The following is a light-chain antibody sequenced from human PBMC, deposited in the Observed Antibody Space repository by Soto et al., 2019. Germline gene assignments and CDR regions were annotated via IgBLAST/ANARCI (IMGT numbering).Light chain of an antibody. CDR2: GIS. J-gene: IGKJ2*01. V-gene: IGKV3-20*01. CDR3: HQYGTPPFT. Sequence: DIVLVQSPGSLSLSPGQRATLSCRASRRIGNNFLAWYQQKPGLTPRLLVYGISRRATGTPDRFSGSGSGTDFTLTISRLEPDDFAMYYCHQYGTPPFTFGQGTKLE. CDR1: RRIGNNF.